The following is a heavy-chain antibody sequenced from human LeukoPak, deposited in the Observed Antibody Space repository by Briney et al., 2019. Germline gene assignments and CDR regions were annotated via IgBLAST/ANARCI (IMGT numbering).Heavy chain of an antibody. CDR1: GYTFTSYY. J-gene: IGHJ4*02. CDR2: INPSGGST. V-gene: IGHV1-46*01. CDR3: ARDPPPYCSGGSCYLPTNFDY. D-gene: IGHD2-15*01. Sequence: GASVKVSCKASGYTFTSYYMHWVRQAPGQGLEWMGIINPSGGSTSYAQKFQGRVTMTRDTSISTAYMELSRLRSDDTAVYYCARDPPPYCSGGSCYLPTNFDYWGQGTLVTVSS.